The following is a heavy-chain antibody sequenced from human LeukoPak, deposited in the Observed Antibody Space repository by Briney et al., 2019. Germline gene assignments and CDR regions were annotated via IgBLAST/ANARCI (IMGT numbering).Heavy chain of an antibody. CDR2: IRYDGSNK. Sequence: GGSLRLSCAASGFTFNNYGMHWVRQAPGKGLEWVAFIRYDGSNKYYADSVKGRFTISRDNSKNTLYLQMNSLRAEDTAVYYCARSLGSYFDYWGQGTLVTVSS. J-gene: IGHJ4*02. V-gene: IGHV3-30*02. CDR3: ARSLGSYFDY. D-gene: IGHD7-27*01. CDR1: GFTFNNYG.